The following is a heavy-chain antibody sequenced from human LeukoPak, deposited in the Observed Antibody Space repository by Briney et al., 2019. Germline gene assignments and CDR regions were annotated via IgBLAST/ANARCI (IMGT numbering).Heavy chain of an antibody. CDR3: AKDRSKEYYYYMDV. J-gene: IGHJ6*03. V-gene: IGHV3-30*02. D-gene: IGHD3-10*01. CDR1: GFTFSSYG. CDR2: IRYDGSNK. Sequence: PGGSLRLSCAASGFTFSSYGMHWVRQAPGKGLEWVAFIRYDGSNKYYADSVKSRFTISRDNSKNTLYLQMNSLRAEDTAVYYCAKDRSKEYYYYMDVWGKGTTVTISS.